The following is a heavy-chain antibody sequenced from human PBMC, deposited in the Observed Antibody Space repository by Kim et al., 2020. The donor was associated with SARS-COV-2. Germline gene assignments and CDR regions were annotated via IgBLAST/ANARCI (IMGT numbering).Heavy chain of an antibody. CDR1: GYTLTELS. D-gene: IGHD6-13*01. CDR2: FDPEDGET. V-gene: IGHV1-24*01. CDR3: ATGWPHGSSSWYYYYYGMDV. Sequence: ASVKVSCKVSGYTLTELSMHWVRQAPGKGLEWMGGFDPEDGETIYAQKFQGRVTMTEDTSTDTAYMELSSLRSEDTAVYYCATGWPHGSSSWYYYYYGMDVWGQGTTVTVSS. J-gene: IGHJ6*02.